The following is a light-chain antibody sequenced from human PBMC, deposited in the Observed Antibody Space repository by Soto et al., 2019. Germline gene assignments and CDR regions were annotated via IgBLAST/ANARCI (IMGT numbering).Light chain of an antibody. V-gene: IGKV3-20*01. CDR2: GAS. CDR1: QSIAIY. J-gene: IGKJ1*01. CDR3: QQYGSSPRT. Sequence: EIVLTQSPATLSLSPGERATLSCRASQSIAIYLAWYQQKPGQAPRLLIYGASNRATGIPDRFSGSGSGTDFTLTISRLEPEDFAVYYCQQYGSSPRTFGQGTKVEIK.